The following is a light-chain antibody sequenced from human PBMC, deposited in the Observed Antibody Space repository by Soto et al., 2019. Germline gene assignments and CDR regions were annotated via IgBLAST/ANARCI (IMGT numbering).Light chain of an antibody. CDR2: HVT. J-gene: IGLJ1*01. CDR1: SSDIGHYDY. Sequence: QSFLTQPASVSWSPGQSITISCTGTSSDIGHYDYVSWYQQHPGKAPKLMIYHVTYRPSGVSNRYSGSKSGNSASLTISGLQADDEADYYCCSLTTSHTYVFGSGTKVTVL. V-gene: IGLV2-14*03. CDR3: CSLTTSHTYV.